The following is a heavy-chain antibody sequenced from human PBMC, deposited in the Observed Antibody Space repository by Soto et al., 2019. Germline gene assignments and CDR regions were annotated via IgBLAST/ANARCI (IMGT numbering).Heavy chain of an antibody. D-gene: IGHD6-19*01. CDR3: ARRIAVHRTHIHY. J-gene: IGHJ4*02. Sequence: SETLSLTCSVSGGSISGSYWSWIRQSPGKGMEWLGYVYYTGITNYSPSLRSRVSISVDTSKNEFSLRLSSVTAADTAVYFCARRIAVHRTHIHYWGQGTQVTVS. CDR2: VYYTGIT. CDR1: GGSISGSY. V-gene: IGHV4-59*01.